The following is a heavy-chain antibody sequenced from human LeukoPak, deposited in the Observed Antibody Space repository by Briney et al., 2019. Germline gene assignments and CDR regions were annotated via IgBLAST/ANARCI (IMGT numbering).Heavy chain of an antibody. CDR1: GGSFSGYY. CDR2: INHSGST. V-gene: IGHV4-34*01. CDR3: ARTTYDILTGYYHPYYYYYYMDV. J-gene: IGHJ6*03. D-gene: IGHD3-9*01. Sequence: SETLSLTCAVYGGSFSGYYWSWIRQPPGKGLEWIGEINHSGSTNYNPSLKSRVTISVDTSKNQFSLKLSSVTAADTAVYYCARTTYDILTGYYHPYYYYYYMDVRGKGTTVTISS.